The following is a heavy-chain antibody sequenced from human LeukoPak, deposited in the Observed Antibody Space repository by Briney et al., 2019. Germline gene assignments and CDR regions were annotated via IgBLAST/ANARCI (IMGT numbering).Heavy chain of an antibody. CDR2: ISWNSGSI. CDR3: ARDGYDFWSGGDAFDI. CDR1: GFTFDDYA. Sequence: GRSLRLSCAASGFTFDDYAMHWVRQAPGKGLEWVSGISWNSGSIGYADSVKGRFTISRDNAKNTLYLQMNSLRAEDTAVYYCARDGYDFWSGGDAFDIWGQGTMVTVSS. V-gene: IGHV3-9*01. J-gene: IGHJ3*02. D-gene: IGHD3-3*01.